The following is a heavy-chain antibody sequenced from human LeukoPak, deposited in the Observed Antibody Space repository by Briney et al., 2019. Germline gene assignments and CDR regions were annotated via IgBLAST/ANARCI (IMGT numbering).Heavy chain of an antibody. J-gene: IGHJ5*02. CDR3: ARDDYYDSSGLSATS. CDR1: GFTFSSYA. D-gene: IGHD3-22*01. CDR2: ISYDGSNK. Sequence: TGGSLRLSCAASGFTFSSYAMHWVRQAPGKGLEWVAVISYDGSNKYYADSVKGRFTISRDNSKNTLYLQMNSLRAEDTAVYYCARDDYYDSSGLSATSWGQGTLVTVSS. V-gene: IGHV3-30*04.